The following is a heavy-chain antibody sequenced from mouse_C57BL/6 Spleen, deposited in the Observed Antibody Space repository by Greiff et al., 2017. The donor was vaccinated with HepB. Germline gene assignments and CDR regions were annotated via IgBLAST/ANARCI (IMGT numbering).Heavy chain of an antibody. J-gene: IGHJ2*01. CDR3: ARGGTTAPDY. D-gene: IGHD1-2*01. V-gene: IGHV1-69*01. CDR2: IDPSDSYT. CDR1: GYTFTSYW. Sequence: QVQLKQPGAELVMPGASVKLSCKASGYTFTSYWMHWVKQRPGQGLEWIGEIDPSDSYTNYNQKFKGKSTLTVDKSSSTAYMQLSSLTSEDSAVYYCARGGTTAPDYWGQGTTLTVSS.